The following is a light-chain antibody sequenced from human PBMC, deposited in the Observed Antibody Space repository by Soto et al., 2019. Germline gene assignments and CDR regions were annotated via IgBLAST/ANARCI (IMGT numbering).Light chain of an antibody. CDR3: QQYKSYWT. V-gene: IGKV1-5*03. Sequence: DIQMTQSPSTLSASVGDRVTITCRASQSINNYLAWYQQKPGKAPKLLIYKASSLESGVPSRFSGSGSGTEFTLTISSLQPDDFATYYCQQYKSYWTFGQGTKVEVK. CDR2: KAS. J-gene: IGKJ1*01. CDR1: QSINNY.